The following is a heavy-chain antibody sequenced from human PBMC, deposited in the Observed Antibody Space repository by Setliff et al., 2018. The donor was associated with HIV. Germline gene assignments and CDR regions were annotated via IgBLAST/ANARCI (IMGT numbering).Heavy chain of an antibody. J-gene: IGHJ4*02. D-gene: IGHD2-2*03. CDR2: FSNIGST. V-gene: IGHV4-61*02. CDR3: ARDPSDGYGHFDY. Sequence: SETLSLTCTVSGGSISSSSNHWGWFRQPAGKSLEWIGRFSNIGSTDYNPSLKSRVTISVDRSRNQFSLKLSSVTAADTAVYYCARDPSDGYGHFDYWGQGALVTVSS. CDR1: GGSISSSSNH.